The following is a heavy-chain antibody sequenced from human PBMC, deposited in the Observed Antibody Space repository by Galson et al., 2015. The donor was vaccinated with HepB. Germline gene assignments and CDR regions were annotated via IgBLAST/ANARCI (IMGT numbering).Heavy chain of an antibody. CDR1: GGTFSSYT. CDR3: ARDWHGDYEGAWFDP. J-gene: IGHJ5*02. CDR2: IIPILGIA. V-gene: IGHV1-69*04. Sequence: SVKVSCKASGGTFSSYTISWVRQAPGQGLEWMGRIIPILGIANYAQKFQGRVTITADKSTSTAYMELSSLRSEDTAVYYCARDWHGDYEGAWFDPWGQGTLVTVSS. D-gene: IGHD4-17*01.